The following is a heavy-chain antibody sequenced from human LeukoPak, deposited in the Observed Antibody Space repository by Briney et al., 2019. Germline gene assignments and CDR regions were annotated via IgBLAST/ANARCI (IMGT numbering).Heavy chain of an antibody. J-gene: IGHJ4*02. D-gene: IGHD3-10*01. Sequence: GGSLRLSCAASGLTFSSYGMHRVRQAPGKGLEWVAVISYDGSNKYYADSVKGRFTISRDNSKNTLYLQMNSLRAEDTAVYYCAKWTREPDTYYYGSGISGFFDYWGQGTLVTVSS. CDR3: AKWTREPDTYYYGSGISGFFDY. CDR2: ISYDGSNK. CDR1: GLTFSSYG. V-gene: IGHV3-30*18.